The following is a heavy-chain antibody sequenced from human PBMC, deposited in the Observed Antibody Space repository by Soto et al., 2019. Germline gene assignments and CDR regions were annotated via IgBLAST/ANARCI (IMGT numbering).Heavy chain of an antibody. V-gene: IGHV4-61*08. CDR2: IYYSGST. D-gene: IGHD3-22*01. CDR3: ARDARSGYYPTNWFDP. Sequence: ASETLSLTCTVSGGSISSGGYYWSWIRQHPGKGLEWIGYIYYSGSTNYNPSLKSRVTISVDTSKNQFSLKLSSVTAADTAVYYCARDARSGYYPTNWFDPWGQGTLVTVSS. CDR1: GGSISSGGYY. J-gene: IGHJ5*02.